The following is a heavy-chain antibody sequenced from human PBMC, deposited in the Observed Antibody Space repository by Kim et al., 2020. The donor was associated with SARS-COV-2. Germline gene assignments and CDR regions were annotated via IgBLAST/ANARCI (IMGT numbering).Heavy chain of an antibody. Sequence: ADSVKGRFTISRDNAKNSLYLQRNSLRDEDTAVYYCARKMYGDYVGGFDFWGQGTLVTVSS. D-gene: IGHD4-17*01. CDR3: ARKMYGDYVGGFDF. V-gene: IGHV3-21*01. J-gene: IGHJ4*02.